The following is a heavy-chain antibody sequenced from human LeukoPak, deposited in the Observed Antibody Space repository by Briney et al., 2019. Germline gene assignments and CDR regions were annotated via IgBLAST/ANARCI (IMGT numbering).Heavy chain of an antibody. Sequence: SETLSLTCAVYGGSFSGYYWSWIRQPPGKGLEWIGEINHSGSTNYNPSLKSRVTISVDTSKNQFSLKLSSVTAADTAVYYCARKYYDFWSGYYQAVSPWGQGTLVTVSS. CDR1: GGSFSGYY. CDR3: ARKYYDFWSGYYQAVSP. V-gene: IGHV4-34*01. D-gene: IGHD3-3*01. J-gene: IGHJ5*02. CDR2: INHSGST.